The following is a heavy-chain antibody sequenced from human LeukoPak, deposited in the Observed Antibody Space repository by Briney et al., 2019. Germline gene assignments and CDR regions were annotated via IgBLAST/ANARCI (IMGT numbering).Heavy chain of an antibody. D-gene: IGHD6-25*01. CDR3: AKDSAASGAFDI. J-gene: IGHJ3*02. CDR1: GFTFSSYG. CDR2: ISYDGSNK. V-gene: IGHV3-30*18. Sequence: PGRSLRLSCAASGFTFSSYGMHWVRQAPGKGLEWVAVISYDGSNKYYADSVKGRFTISRDNSKNTLYLQMNSLRAEDTALYYCAKDSAASGAFDIWGQGTMVTVSS.